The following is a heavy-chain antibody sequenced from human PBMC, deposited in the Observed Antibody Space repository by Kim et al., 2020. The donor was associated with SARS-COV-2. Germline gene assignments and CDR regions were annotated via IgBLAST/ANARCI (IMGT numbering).Heavy chain of an antibody. CDR3: AREQHLGKLDY. J-gene: IGHJ4*02. V-gene: IGHV6-1*01. D-gene: IGHD6-13*01. Sequence: DAVSRKSRLTITPDTSKNQISLQLNSVTPEDTAIYYCAREQHLGKLDYWGQGTLVTVSS.